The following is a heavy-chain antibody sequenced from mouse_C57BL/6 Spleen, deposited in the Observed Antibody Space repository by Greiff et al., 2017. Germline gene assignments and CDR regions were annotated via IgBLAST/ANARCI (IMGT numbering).Heavy chain of an antibody. D-gene: IGHD1-1*01. J-gene: IGHJ1*03. V-gene: IGHV1-64*01. CDR2: IHPNSGST. CDR1: GYTFTSYW. Sequence: QVQLQQPGAELVKPGVSVKLSCKASGYTFTSYWMHWVKQRPGQGLEWIGMIHPNSGSTNYNEKFKSKATLTVDKSSSTAYMQLSSLTSEDSAVYYCARSPHYYGSSYWYFDVWGTGTTVTVSS. CDR3: ARSPHYYGSSYWYFDV.